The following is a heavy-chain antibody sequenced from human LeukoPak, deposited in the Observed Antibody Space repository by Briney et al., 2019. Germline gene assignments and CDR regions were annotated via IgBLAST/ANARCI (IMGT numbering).Heavy chain of an antibody. CDR3: ASRSGSLNY. V-gene: IGHV4-34*01. Sequence: GSLRLSCAASGFTFSSYAVSWIRQPPGKGLEWIGEINHSGSTNYNPSLKSRVTISVDTSKNQFSLKLSSVTAADTAVYYCASRSGSLNYWGQGTLVTVSS. CDR2: INHSGST. CDR1: GFTFSSYA. D-gene: IGHD1-26*01. J-gene: IGHJ4*02.